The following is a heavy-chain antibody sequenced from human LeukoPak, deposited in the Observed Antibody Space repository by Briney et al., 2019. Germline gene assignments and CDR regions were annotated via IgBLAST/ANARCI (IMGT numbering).Heavy chain of an antibody. CDR3: ARDEVTSLDY. CDR1: GFTFSSYS. Sequence: GGSLRLSCAAPGFTFSSYSMNWVRQAPGKGLEWVSSISSSSSYIYYADPVKGRFTISRDNAKNSLYLQMNSLRAEDTAVYYCARDEVTSLDYWGQGTLVTVSS. CDR2: ISSSSSYI. V-gene: IGHV3-21*01. D-gene: IGHD4-17*01. J-gene: IGHJ4*02.